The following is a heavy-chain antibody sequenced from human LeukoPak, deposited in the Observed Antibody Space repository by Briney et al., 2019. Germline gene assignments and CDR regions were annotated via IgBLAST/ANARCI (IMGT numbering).Heavy chain of an antibody. V-gene: IGHV4-4*07. J-gene: IGHJ4*02. CDR1: GGSISGYY. CDR3: ARDYDY. CDR2: IYSSGST. Sequence: SATLSLTCSVSGGSISGYYWSWIWQRAGKGLEWIGRIYSSGSTNYNPSLKSRVTVSVDTSKKQFSLKLSSVTAADTALYYCARDYDYWGQGTLVTVSS.